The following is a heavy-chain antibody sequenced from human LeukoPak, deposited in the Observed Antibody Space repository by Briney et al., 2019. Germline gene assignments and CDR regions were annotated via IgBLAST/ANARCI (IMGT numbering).Heavy chain of an antibody. CDR2: IDPSGGST. CDR1: AYTFSSYL. D-gene: IGHD3-10*01. V-gene: IGHV1-46*01. J-gene: IGHJ5*02. Sequence: GASVKVSCKASAYTFSSYLVHWVRQAPGQGLEWMGLIDPSGGSTGYAQKFQGRVTMTRDTSTSIVYMEMSSLRSEDTALYYCARDLGLRGVTNWFDTWGQGTLVTVSS. CDR3: ARDLGLRGVTNWFDT.